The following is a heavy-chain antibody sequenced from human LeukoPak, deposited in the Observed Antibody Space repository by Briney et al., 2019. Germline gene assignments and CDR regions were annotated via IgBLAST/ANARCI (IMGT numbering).Heavy chain of an antibody. CDR2: ITAYNGNT. Sequence: GASVKVSCKASGYTFTSYGISWVRQAPGQGLEWMGWITAYNGNTNYAQKLQGRVTMTTDTSTSTAYMELRSLRSDDTAVYCCARLYYYGSGSYNWFDPWGQGTLVTVSS. CDR3: ARLYYYGSGSYNWFDP. V-gene: IGHV1-18*04. CDR1: GYTFTSYG. J-gene: IGHJ5*02. D-gene: IGHD3-10*01.